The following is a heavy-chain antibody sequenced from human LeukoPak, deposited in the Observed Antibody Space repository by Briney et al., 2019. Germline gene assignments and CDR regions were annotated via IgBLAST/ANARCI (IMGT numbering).Heavy chain of an antibody. V-gene: IGHV3-30*02. CDR3: ARGPTNGQAFDY. D-gene: IGHD2-8*01. Sequence: GGSLRLSCAASGFTFSSYWMSWVRQAPGKGLEWVTFIQNDASNEYYADSVKGRFTISRDNAKTSLYLQMDSLRAEDTAVYWCARGPTNGQAFDYWGQGTLVSVSS. CDR2: IQNDASNE. J-gene: IGHJ4*02. CDR1: GFTFSSYW.